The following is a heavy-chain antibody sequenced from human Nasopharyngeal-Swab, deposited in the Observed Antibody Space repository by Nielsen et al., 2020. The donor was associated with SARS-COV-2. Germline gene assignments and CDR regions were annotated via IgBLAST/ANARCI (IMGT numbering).Heavy chain of an antibody. CDR1: GCTFSSYA. Sequence: SVKVSCKASGCTFSSYAISWVRQAPGQGLEWMGGIIPIFGTANYAQKFQGRVTVTADESTSTAYMELSSLRSEDTAVYYCARGFIQLLHPYYYYYMDVWGKGTTVTVSS. CDR3: ARGFIQLLHPYYYYYMDV. D-gene: IGHD2-2*01. CDR2: IIPIFGTA. V-gene: IGHV1-69*13. J-gene: IGHJ6*03.